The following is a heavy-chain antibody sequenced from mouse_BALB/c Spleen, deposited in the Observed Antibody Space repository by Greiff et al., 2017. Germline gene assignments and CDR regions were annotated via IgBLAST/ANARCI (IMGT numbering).Heavy chain of an antibody. D-gene: IGHD1-1*01. CDR3: ASLLRSGMDY. CDR2: ISSGSSTI. CDR1: GFTFSSFG. J-gene: IGHJ4*01. V-gene: IGHV5-17*02. Sequence: EVNLVESGGGLVQPGGSRKLSCAASGFTFSSFGMHWVRQAPEKGLEWVAYISSGSSTIYYADTVKGRFTISRDNPKNTLFLQMTSLRSEDTAMYYCASLLRSGMDYWGQGTSVTVSS.